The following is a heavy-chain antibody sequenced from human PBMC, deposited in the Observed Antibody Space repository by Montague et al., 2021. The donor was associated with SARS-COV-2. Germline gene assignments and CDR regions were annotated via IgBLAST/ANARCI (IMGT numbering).Heavy chain of an antibody. CDR1: GGSVSSGSNY. J-gene: IGHJ4*02. CDR2: ENLYDSENT. D-gene: IGHD2-21*01. Sequence: SETLSLTCTVSGGSVSSGSNYWTWIRQPPGKGLEWIGNENLYDSENTTYNPSLKVRVTISVDASKNQLTLKLTSVTAADTAVYYCARGGIGAIVDWGQGTLVTVSS. CDR3: ARGGIGAIVD. V-gene: IGHV4-61*01.